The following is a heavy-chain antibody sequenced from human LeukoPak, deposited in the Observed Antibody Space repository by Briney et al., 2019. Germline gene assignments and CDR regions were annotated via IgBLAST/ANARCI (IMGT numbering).Heavy chain of an antibody. CDR1: GYTLTELS. Sequence: ASVKVSCKVSGYTLTELSMHWVRQAPGKGLEWMGGFDPEDGETIYAQKFQGRVTMTEDTSTDTAYMELSSLRSEDTAVYYCATEGCSGGSCQFDCWGQGTLVTVSS. J-gene: IGHJ4*02. CDR2: FDPEDGET. V-gene: IGHV1-24*01. CDR3: ATEGCSGGSCQFDC. D-gene: IGHD2-15*01.